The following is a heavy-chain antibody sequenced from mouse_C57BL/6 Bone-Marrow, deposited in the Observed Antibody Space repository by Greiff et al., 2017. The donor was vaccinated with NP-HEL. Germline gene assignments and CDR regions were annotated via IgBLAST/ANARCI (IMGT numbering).Heavy chain of an antibody. CDR2: IDPSDSYT. Sequence: VQLQQPGAELVRPGTSVKLSCKASGYTFTSYWMHWVKQRPGQGLEWIGVIDPSDSYTNYNQKFKGKATLTVDTSSSTAYMQLSSLTSEDSAVYYCAIITTVVEGWYFDVWGTGTTVTVSS. CDR1: GYTFTSYW. V-gene: IGHV1-59*01. J-gene: IGHJ1*03. D-gene: IGHD1-1*01. CDR3: AIITTVVEGWYFDV.